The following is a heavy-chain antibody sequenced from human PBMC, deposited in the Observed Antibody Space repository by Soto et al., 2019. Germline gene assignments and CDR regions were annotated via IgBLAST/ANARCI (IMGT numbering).Heavy chain of an antibody. CDR3: AKMLSVALSHSYGMDV. D-gene: IGHD3-16*01. CDR2: INPNSGGT. V-gene: IGHV1-2*02. Sequence: QVQLVQSGAEVKKPGASVKVSCKASGYTFTGYYMHWVRQAPGQGLEWMGWINPNSGGTNYAQKFQGRVTITADESTSTAYMELSSLRSEDTAVYYCAKMLSVALSHSYGMDVWGQGTTVTVSS. CDR1: GYTFTGYY. J-gene: IGHJ6*02.